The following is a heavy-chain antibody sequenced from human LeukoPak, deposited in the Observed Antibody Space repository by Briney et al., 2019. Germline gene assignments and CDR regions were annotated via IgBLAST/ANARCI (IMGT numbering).Heavy chain of an antibody. J-gene: IGHJ6*02. Sequence: ASVKVSCKVSGYTLTELSMHLVRQAPGKGREGMGGFDAEDGKTIYAQKFQGRVTMTEDTSTDTAYMELSSLRSEDTAVYYCPTDLTMVRGPGTYYYYYGMDVWGQGTTVTVS. V-gene: IGHV1-24*01. CDR3: PTDLTMVRGPGTYYYYYGMDV. D-gene: IGHD3-10*01. CDR1: GYTLTELS. CDR2: FDAEDGKT.